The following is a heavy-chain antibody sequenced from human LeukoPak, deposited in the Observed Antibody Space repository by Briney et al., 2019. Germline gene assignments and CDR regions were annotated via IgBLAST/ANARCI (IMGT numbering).Heavy chain of an antibody. CDR3: ARVLRYDI. CDR1: EFSVGSNY. CDR2: ISTRSTYI. Sequence: PGGSLRLSCAASEFSVGSNYMTWVRQAPGKGLEWVSSISTRSTYIYYADSLKGRFTISRDNAENSLYLQMNSLRAEDTAVYYCARVLRYDIWGQGTMVIVSS. V-gene: IGHV3-21*01. D-gene: IGHD2-15*01. J-gene: IGHJ3*02.